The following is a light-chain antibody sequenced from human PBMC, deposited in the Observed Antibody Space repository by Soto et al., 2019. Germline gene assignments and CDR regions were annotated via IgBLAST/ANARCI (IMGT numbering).Light chain of an antibody. CDR3: QQSYTTPQT. CDR1: QSISTY. J-gene: IGKJ1*01. V-gene: IGKV1-39*01. Sequence: DIQMTQSPSSLSASVGDRVTITCRASQSISTYLNWYQQKPGKAPKLLLHTASTLQTGVPSRFTGSGSGTHFTLTITSLRPEDFATYYCQQSYTTPQTFGQGTKVEIK. CDR2: TAS.